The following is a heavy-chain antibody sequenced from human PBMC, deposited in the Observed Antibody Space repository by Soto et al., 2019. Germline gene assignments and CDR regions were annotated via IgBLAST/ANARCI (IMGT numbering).Heavy chain of an antibody. Sequence: PGGSLRLSCATSGFTFSTYAMSWVRQAPGKGLDGVSSSHSSGVTSYADSVKGRFTISRDNSKNSLFLQMKSLRDEDTAVYYCAKVTDCGVSRCDDGIDIWGHGTLVTVSS. V-gene: IGHV3-23*01. D-gene: IGHD2-21*01. CDR2: SHSSGVT. CDR3: AKVTDCGVSRCDDGIDI. J-gene: IGHJ3*02. CDR1: GFTFSTYA.